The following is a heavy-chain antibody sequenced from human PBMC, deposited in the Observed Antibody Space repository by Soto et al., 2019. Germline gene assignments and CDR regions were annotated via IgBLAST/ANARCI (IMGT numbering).Heavy chain of an antibody. CDR1: GGTFSSYA. CDR3: ARVAYCGGDCYDFDY. D-gene: IGHD2-21*02. J-gene: IGHJ4*02. Sequence: QVQLVQSGAEVKKPGSSVKVSCKASGGTFSSYAISWVRQAPGQGLEWMGGIIPIFGTANYAQKFQGRVTITADESTSTAYMELSSLRSEDTAVYYGARVAYCGGDCYDFDYWGQGTLVTVSS. V-gene: IGHV1-69*01. CDR2: IIPIFGTA.